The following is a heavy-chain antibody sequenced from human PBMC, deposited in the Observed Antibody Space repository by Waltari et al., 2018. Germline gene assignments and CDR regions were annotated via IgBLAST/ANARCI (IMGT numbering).Heavy chain of an antibody. Sequence: QVQLVQSGAEVKKPGASVKVSCKASGYTFTSYDINWVRQATGQGLEWMGWMNPNSGNTGYAQKFQGRVTMTRNTSISTAYMELSSLRSEDTAVYYCARSAFIVDGSGSYYNSEIDYWGQGTLVTVSS. J-gene: IGHJ4*02. CDR1: GYTFTSYD. CDR2: MNPNSGNT. D-gene: IGHD3-10*01. V-gene: IGHV1-8*01. CDR3: ARSAFIVDGSGSYYNSEIDY.